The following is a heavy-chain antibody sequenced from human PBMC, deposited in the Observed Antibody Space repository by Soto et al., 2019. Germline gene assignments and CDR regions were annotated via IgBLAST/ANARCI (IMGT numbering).Heavy chain of an antibody. CDR1: GFTFSSYA. Sequence: QVQLVESGGGVVQPGRSLRLSCAASGFTFSSYAMHWVRQAPGKGLEWVAGISYDGSNKYYADSVKGRFTICRNNSKNTLYLQMNSLRDEDTAVYYCARSIRRGIVVGYFDYWGQGTLVTVSS. CDR2: ISYDGSNK. CDR3: ARSIRRGIVVGYFDY. J-gene: IGHJ4*02. V-gene: IGHV3-30-3*01. D-gene: IGHD2-2*01.